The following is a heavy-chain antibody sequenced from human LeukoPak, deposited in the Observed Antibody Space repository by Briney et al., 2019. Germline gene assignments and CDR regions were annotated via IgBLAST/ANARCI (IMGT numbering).Heavy chain of an antibody. CDR1: GGTFSSYA. J-gene: IGHJ4*02. V-gene: IGHV1-69*05. D-gene: IGHD4-17*01. CDR2: IIPIFGTA. CDR3: ARAGTVTTFDYFDY. Sequence: SVKVSCKASGGTFSSYAISWVRQAPGQGLEWMGGIIPIFGTANYAQKFQGRVTITTDKSTSTAYMELSSLRSEDTAVYYCARAGTVTTFDYFDYWGQGTLVTVSS.